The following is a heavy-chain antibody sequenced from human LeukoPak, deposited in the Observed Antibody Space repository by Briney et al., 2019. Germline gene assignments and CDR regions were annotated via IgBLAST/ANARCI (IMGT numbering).Heavy chain of an antibody. CDR2: INPNSGGT. J-gene: IGHJ5*02. V-gene: IGHV1-2*02. CDR3: AIESSSGPTGGFDP. Sequence: GASVKVSCKASGYTFTGYYMHWVRQAPGQGLEWMGWINPNSGGTNYAQKFQGRVTMTRDTSISTAYMELSRLRSDDTAVYYCAIESSSGPTGGFDPWGQGTLVTVSS. D-gene: IGHD6-19*01. CDR1: GYTFTGYY.